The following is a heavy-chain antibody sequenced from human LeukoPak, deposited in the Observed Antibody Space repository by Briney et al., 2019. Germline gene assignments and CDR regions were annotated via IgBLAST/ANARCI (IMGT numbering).Heavy chain of an antibody. J-gene: IGHJ4*02. V-gene: IGHV4-34*01. CDR1: GGSFSGYY. D-gene: IGHD1-26*01. CDR3: ARGSLVGATIG. Sequence: SETLSLTCAVYGGSFSGYYWSWIRQPPGKGLEWIGEINHSGSTNYNPSLKSRVTISVDTSKNQFSLKLSSVTAADTAVYYCARGSLVGATIGWGQGTLVTVSS. CDR2: INHSGST.